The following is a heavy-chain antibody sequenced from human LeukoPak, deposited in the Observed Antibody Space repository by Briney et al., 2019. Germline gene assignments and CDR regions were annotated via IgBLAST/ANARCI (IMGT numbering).Heavy chain of an antibody. CDR3: AKDQQLDY. CDR2: ISWDGGST. V-gene: IGHV3-43D*03. D-gene: IGHD6-13*01. Sequence: GGSLRLSCAASGFTFDDYAMHWVRQAPGKGLEWVSLISWDGGSTYYADSVEGRFTISRDNSKNSLYLQMNSLRAEDTALYHCAKDQQLDYWGQGTLVTVSS. J-gene: IGHJ4*02. CDR1: GFTFDDYA.